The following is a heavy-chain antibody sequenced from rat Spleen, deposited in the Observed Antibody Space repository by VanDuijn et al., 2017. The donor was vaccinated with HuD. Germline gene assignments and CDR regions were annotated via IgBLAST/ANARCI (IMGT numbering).Heavy chain of an antibody. J-gene: IGHJ2*01. V-gene: IGHV5-7*01. Sequence: EVQLVESGGGSVQPGRSLKPPCAASGSTFSDYKPPLVRQAPKKGLGWVATISHDSSTTYYRDSMKGRFTISRDNAKTTLYLQMDSLRSEDTATYYCARHPSGGYFDYWGQGVMVTVSA. CDR3: ARHPSGGYFDY. D-gene: IGHD1-11*01. CDR2: ISHDSSTT. CDR1: GSTFSDYK.